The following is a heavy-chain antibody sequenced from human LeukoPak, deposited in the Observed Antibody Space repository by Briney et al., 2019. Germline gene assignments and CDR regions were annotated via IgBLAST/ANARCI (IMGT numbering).Heavy chain of an antibody. Sequence: GRSLGPSRAAAGFTFTSYAINCVSQVPRNGLEWVSHIWTSSSGIYYADSVKGRFTISRDNAKNSLYLQMNSLRDEDTAVYYCARDENYAFDYWGQGTLVSVCS. CDR2: IWTSSSGI. CDR3: ARDENYAFDY. V-gene: IGHV3-48*02. J-gene: IGHJ4*02. D-gene: IGHD1-7*01. CDR1: GFTFTSYA.